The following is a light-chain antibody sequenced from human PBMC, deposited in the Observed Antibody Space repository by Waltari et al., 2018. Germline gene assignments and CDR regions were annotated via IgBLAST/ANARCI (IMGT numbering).Light chain of an antibody. CDR3: QQRRTWPLT. J-gene: IGKJ4*01. V-gene: IGKV3D-20*02. Sequence: EIVLTQSPGTLSLSPGERATLSCRASQSVSSTYLAWYQQKPGQSPRLLIYGASNRAAGIPDRFSGSGSGTDFTLTISGLEPEDFAVYYCQQRRTWPLTFGGGTKVE. CDR1: QSVSSTY. CDR2: GAS.